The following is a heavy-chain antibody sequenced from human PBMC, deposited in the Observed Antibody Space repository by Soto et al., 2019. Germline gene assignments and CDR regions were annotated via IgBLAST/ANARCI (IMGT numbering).Heavy chain of an antibody. V-gene: IGHV6-1*01. Sequence: SQTLSLPCAISGDSVSSNSAAWNWIRQSPSRGLEWLGRTYYRSKWYNDYAVSVKSRITINPDTSKNQFSLQLNSVTPEDTAVYSCARESLGGVVIYYYYGMDVWGQGTTVTVSS. J-gene: IGHJ6*02. CDR2: TYYRSKWYN. D-gene: IGHD3-3*01. CDR1: GDSVSSNSAA. CDR3: ARESLGGVVIYYYYGMDV.